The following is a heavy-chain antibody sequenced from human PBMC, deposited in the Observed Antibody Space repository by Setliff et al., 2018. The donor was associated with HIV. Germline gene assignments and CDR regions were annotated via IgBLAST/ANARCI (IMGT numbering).Heavy chain of an antibody. J-gene: IGHJ4*02. CDR1: GFTFSSAW. Sequence: GGSLRLSCAASGFTFSSAWMGWVRQAPAKGLEWVANISPDGSATYYVDSVKGRFTISRDNAKNTVYLQMNSLRAEDTAVYYCAKTSNTGYLFCSDYWGQGTLVTVSS. V-gene: IGHV3-7*03. CDR2: ISPDGSAT. CDR3: AKTSNTGYLFCSDY. D-gene: IGHD3-9*01.